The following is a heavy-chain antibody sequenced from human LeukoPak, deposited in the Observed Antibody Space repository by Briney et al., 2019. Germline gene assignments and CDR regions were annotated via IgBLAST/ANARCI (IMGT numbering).Heavy chain of an antibody. CDR3: VRVQVVVPGDYDYCDY. Sequence: GGSLRLSCAPSGFTFNNYWMWWVRQASGKGLEWVANINPYGNDKYYVDSVKGRFTISRDNAKNSLYLQMNSLRAEDTAVYYCVRVQVVVPGDYDYCDYWGQGTLVTVSS. J-gene: IGHJ4*02. CDR1: GFTFNNYW. CDR2: INPYGNDK. V-gene: IGHV3-7*01. D-gene: IGHD2-2*01.